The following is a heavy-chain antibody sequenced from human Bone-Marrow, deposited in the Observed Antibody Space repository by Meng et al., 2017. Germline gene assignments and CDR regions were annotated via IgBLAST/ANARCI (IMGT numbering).Heavy chain of an antibody. CDR2: TYYRSKWYN. CDR3: ARDLSGRFHQ. D-gene: IGHD1-26*01. Sequence: HVQLKQSGPGLVKLSQTLSPLCDISGDSVSSNSAAWNWIRQSPSGGLEWLGRTYYRSKWYNDYAVSVRSRITINPDTSKNQFSLQLNSVTPEDTAVYYCARDLSGRFHQWGQGTLVTVSS. V-gene: IGHV6-1*01. CDR1: GDSVSSNSAA. J-gene: IGHJ5*02.